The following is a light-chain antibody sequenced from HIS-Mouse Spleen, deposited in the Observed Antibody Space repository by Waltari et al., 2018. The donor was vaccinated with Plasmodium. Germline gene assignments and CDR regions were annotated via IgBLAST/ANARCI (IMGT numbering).Light chain of an antibody. V-gene: IGKV1-13*02. CDR3: QQFNSYPQGT. Sequence: AIQLTQSPSSLSASVGDRVTITCRARQGISSALAWYHQKPGKAPKLLIYDSSSLESGVTSRFSGSGSGTDFTLTISGLQPEDFATYYCQQFNSYPQGTFGQGTRLEIK. CDR2: DSS. CDR1: QGISSA. J-gene: IGKJ5*01.